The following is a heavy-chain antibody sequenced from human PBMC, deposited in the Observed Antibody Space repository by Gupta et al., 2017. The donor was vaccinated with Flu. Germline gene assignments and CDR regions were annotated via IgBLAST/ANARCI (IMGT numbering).Heavy chain of an antibody. CDR2: ISGSGGST. Sequence: EVQLLESGGGLVQPGGSLRLSCAASGFTFSSYAMSRVRQAPGKGLEWVSAISGSGGSTYYADSVKGRFTISRDNSKNTLYLQMNSLRAEDTAVYYCAKVVSSGWYAKYYFDYWCQGTLVTVSS. J-gene: IGHJ4*02. D-gene: IGHD6-19*01. V-gene: IGHV3-23*01. CDR3: AKVVSSGWYAKYYFDY. CDR1: GFTFSSYA.